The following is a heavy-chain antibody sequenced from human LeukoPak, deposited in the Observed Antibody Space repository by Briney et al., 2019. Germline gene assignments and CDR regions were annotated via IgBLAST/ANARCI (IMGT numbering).Heavy chain of an antibody. D-gene: IGHD1-1*01. Sequence: GGSRRLSCAASGFTFSNYDMHWVRQAPGKGLEWVAVISYHGSNKYFADSVKGRFTISRDNSRHTLYLQMNSLRAEDTAVYYCATPYNCGYYFDYWAQRTLVTVSS. CDR2: ISYHGSNK. CDR1: GFTFSNYD. CDR3: ATPYNCGYYFDY. V-gene: IGHV3-30*03. J-gene: IGHJ4*02.